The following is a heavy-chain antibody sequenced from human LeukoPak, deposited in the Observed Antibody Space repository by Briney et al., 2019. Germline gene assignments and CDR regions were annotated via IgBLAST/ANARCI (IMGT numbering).Heavy chain of an antibody. CDR1: GYTFTSYD. Sequence: GASVKVSCKASGYTFTSYDINWVRQATGQGLEWMGWMNPNSGITGYAQKFQDRVTMTRDTSISTAYMELSRLRSDDTAVYYCASRDNWGYFDYWGQGTLVTVSS. J-gene: IGHJ4*02. V-gene: IGHV1-8*01. CDR3: ASRDNWGYFDY. CDR2: MNPNSGIT. D-gene: IGHD3-16*01.